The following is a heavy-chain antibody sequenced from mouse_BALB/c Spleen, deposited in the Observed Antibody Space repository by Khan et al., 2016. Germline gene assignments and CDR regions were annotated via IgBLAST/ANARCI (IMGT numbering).Heavy chain of an antibody. CDR3: ARMAVAY. CDR1: GYIFTDYY. J-gene: IGHJ3*01. Sequence: QVQLQQAGAEVARPGASVRLSCKASGYIFTDYYIKWVKQRTGQGLEWIGEIYPGSVNTYYNEKFKGKATLTADKSSSTAYMQLSSLTSEDSAVYFCARMAVAYWGQGTLVTVSA. V-gene: IGHV1-77*01. CDR2: IYPGSVNT.